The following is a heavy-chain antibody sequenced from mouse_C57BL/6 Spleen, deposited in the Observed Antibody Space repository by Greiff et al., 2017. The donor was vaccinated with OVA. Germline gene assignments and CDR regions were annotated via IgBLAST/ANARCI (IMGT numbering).Heavy chain of an antibody. CDR1: GFNIKDDY. J-gene: IGHJ2*01. CDR3: TFLWLRQRGYYFDY. CDR2: IDPENGDT. V-gene: IGHV14-4*01. Sequence: EVQGVESGAELVRPGASVKLSCTASGFNIKDDYMHWVKQRPEQGLEWIGWIDPENGDTEYASKFQGKATITADTSSNTAYLQLSSLTSEDTAVYYCTFLWLRQRGYYFDYWGQGTTLTVSS. D-gene: IGHD2-2*01.